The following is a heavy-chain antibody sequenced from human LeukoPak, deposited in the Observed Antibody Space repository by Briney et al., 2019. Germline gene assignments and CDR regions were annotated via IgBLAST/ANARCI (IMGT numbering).Heavy chain of an antibody. D-gene: IGHD6-19*01. CDR1: GFTFSSYW. Sequence: GGSLRLSCAASGFTFSSYWMSWVRQAPGKGLEWVANIKRDGSEKYYVDSVKGRFTISRDNAKNSLYLQMNSLRAEDTAVYYCAKHSSGITVAGTIQYWGQGTLVTVSS. CDR2: IKRDGSEK. CDR3: AKHSSGITVAGTIQY. V-gene: IGHV3-7*01. J-gene: IGHJ4*02.